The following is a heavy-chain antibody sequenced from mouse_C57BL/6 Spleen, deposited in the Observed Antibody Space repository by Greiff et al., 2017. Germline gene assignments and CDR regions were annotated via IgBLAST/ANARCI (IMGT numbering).Heavy chain of an antibody. CDR1: GYTFTDYN. CDR2: INPNNGGT. Sequence: VQLQQSGPELVKPGASVKMSCKASGYTFTDYNMHWVKQSHGKSLEWIGYINPNNGGTSYNQKFKGKATLTVNKSSSTAYMELRSLTSEDSAVYYCARNIGYSNYPYYAMDYWGLGTSVTVSS. D-gene: IGHD2-5*01. J-gene: IGHJ4*01. CDR3: ARNIGYSNYPYYAMDY. V-gene: IGHV1-22*01.